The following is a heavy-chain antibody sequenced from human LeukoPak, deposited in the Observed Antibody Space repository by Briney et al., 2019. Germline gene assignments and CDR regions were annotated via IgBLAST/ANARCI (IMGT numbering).Heavy chain of an antibody. D-gene: IGHD2-2*01. Sequence: SETLSLTCTVSGGSISITSYYWGWIRQPPGKGLEWIGSMYSSGSTYYNPSVKSRVTISVDTSKSQFSLKLSSVTAADTAVYYCARGPPDCSSTSCYAFDAFDIWGQGTMVTVSS. J-gene: IGHJ3*02. CDR2: MYSSGST. V-gene: IGHV4-39*07. CDR3: ARGPPDCSSTSCYAFDAFDI. CDR1: GGSISITSYY.